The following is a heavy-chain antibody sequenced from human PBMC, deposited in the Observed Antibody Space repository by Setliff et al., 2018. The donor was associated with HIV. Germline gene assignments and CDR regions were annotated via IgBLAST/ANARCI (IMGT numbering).Heavy chain of an antibody. CDR1: GDSVSSNSAA. J-gene: IGHJ6*02. Sequence: SQTLSLTCAISGDSVSSNSAAWNWIRQSPSRGLEWLGRTYYRSKWYNNYAVSVKSRITINPDTSKSQFSLQLNSVTPEDTAVYYCAISPSYSSSSYYYYGMDVWGQGTTVTVSS. CDR2: TYYRSKWYN. V-gene: IGHV6-1*01. CDR3: AISPSYSSSSYYYYGMDV. D-gene: IGHD6-6*01.